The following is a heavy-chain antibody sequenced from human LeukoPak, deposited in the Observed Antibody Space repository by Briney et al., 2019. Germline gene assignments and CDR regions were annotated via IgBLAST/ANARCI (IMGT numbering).Heavy chain of an antibody. J-gene: IGHJ4*02. CDR2: RYSSGSA. V-gene: IGHV4-59*01. CDR1: GGSLSRYY. Sequence: SETLSLTCTVSGGSLSRYYWTWVRQAAGKRLEWIGYRYSSGSANYPPSLGSRVTISIDASTNHTSLRLSSVTAADTAVYYCARGGGIGYNFYWGRGTLVTVSS. D-gene: IGHD5-24*01. CDR3: ARGGGIGYNFY.